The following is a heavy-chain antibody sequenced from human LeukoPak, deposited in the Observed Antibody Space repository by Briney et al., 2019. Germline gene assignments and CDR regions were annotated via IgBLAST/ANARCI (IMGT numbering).Heavy chain of an antibody. V-gene: IGHV5-10-1*01. CDR3: ARQYGSGSPAHYFDY. J-gene: IGHJ4*02. Sequence: GESLKISCKGSGYIFTSYWISWVRQMPGKGLEWMGRIDPSDSYTNYSPSFQGHVTISADKSISTAYLQWSSLKASDTAMYYCARQYGSGSPAHYFDYWGQGTLVTVSS. CDR2: IDPSDSYT. D-gene: IGHD3-10*01. CDR1: GYIFTSYW.